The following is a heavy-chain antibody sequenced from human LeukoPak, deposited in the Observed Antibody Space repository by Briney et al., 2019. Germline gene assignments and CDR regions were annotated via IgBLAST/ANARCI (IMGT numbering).Heavy chain of an antibody. Sequence: ASQTLPLTCTVSGGSISSGDYYWSWIRQPPGKGLEWIGYIYYSGSTYYNPSLKSRVTISVDTSKNQFSLKLSSVTAADTAVYYCAAHDFRDLYYDYWGQGTLVTVSS. CDR2: IYYSGST. V-gene: IGHV4-30-4*08. D-gene: IGHD3-3*01. CDR3: AAHDFRDLYYDY. J-gene: IGHJ4*02. CDR1: GGSISSGDYY.